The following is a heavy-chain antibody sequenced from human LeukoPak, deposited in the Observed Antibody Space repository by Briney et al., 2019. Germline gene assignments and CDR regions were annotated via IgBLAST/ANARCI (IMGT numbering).Heavy chain of an antibody. Sequence: GWSLRLSCAASGFTFNRKAISSVRQAPGKGLEGVSTIGGSGDKTFYADSVKGRFTISRDNSKNKVHLQMNSLTGEDTALYYCVRRGDASSGWGDHDFWGQGALVTVSS. CDR1: GFTFNRKA. D-gene: IGHD6-19*01. CDR2: IGGSGDKT. CDR3: VRRGDASSGWGDHDF. V-gene: IGHV3-23*01. J-gene: IGHJ4*02.